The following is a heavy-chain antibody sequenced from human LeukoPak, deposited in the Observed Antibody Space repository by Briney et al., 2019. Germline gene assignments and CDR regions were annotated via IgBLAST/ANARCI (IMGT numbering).Heavy chain of an antibody. Sequence: GESLKIPCRGSGYSFTSYWIGWVRQMPGKGLEWMGIIYPGDSDTRYSPSFQGQVTISVDKSISTAYLQWSSLKASDAAMYYCARLPDSGSYFRGVEYYMDVWGKGTTVTVSS. J-gene: IGHJ6*03. CDR2: IYPGDSDT. D-gene: IGHD1-26*01. V-gene: IGHV5-51*01. CDR3: ARLPDSGSYFRGVEYYMDV. CDR1: GYSFTSYW.